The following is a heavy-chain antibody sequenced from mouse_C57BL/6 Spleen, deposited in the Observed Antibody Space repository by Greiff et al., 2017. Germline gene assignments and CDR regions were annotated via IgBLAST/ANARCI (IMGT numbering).Heavy chain of an antibody. CDR3: TTGGGSSYFFAY. J-gene: IGHJ3*01. CDR2: IDPENGAT. Sequence: EVQLQQSGAELVRPGASVKLSCTASGFNIKDDYMHWVKQRPEQGLEWIGWIDPENGATEYASKFQGKATITADTSSNTAYLQLSSLTSEDTAVYYCTTGGGSSYFFAYWGQGTLVTVSA. D-gene: IGHD1-1*01. CDR1: GFNIKDDY. V-gene: IGHV14-4*01.